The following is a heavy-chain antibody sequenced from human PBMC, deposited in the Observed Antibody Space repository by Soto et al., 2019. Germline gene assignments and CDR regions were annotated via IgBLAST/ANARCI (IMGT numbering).Heavy chain of an antibody. D-gene: IGHD6-19*01. CDR3: ARGDSTGSPTGWFDP. CDR2: ISNYNGDT. V-gene: IGHV1-18*04. CDR1: GYTFTRYS. Sequence: QVQLVQSGAEVKKPGASVQVSCKASGYTFTRYSINWVRQAPGQGLEWVGWISNYNGDTKYAEKFQGSVTLTTDTSTTTTYMDLRSLTSDDTAVYFCARGDSTGSPTGWFDPWGQGTLVTVSS. J-gene: IGHJ5*02.